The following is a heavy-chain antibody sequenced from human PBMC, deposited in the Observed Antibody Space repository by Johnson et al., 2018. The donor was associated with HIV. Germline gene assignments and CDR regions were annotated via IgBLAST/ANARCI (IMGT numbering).Heavy chain of an antibody. CDR2: IYYDGIKK. J-gene: IGHJ3*02. CDR3: AKDVGNFWPDAFDI. CDR1: GFTFSGYG. Sequence: QVQLVESGGGVVQPGGSLRLSCTTSGFTFSGYGMHWVRQSPGRGLEWVAFIYYDGIKKYYADSVRGRLTISRDNSKNTVYLQMSRLRAEDTAVYYCAKDVGNFWPDAFDIWGQGTMVTGSS. D-gene: IGHD1-26*01. V-gene: IGHV3-30*02.